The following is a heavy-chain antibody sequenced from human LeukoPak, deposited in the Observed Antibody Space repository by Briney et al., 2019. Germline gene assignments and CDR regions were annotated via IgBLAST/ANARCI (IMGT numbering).Heavy chain of an antibody. CDR3: ARDRPTLTGYYPFDY. D-gene: IGHD3-9*01. CDR1: GFTFSSYS. Sequence: PGGSLRLSCAASGFTFSSYSMNWVRQAPGKGLEWVSSISSSSSYIYYADSVKGRFTISRDNAKNLLYLQMNSLRAEDTAVYYCARDRPTLTGYYPFDYWGQGTLVTVSS. V-gene: IGHV3-21*01. J-gene: IGHJ4*02. CDR2: ISSSSSYI.